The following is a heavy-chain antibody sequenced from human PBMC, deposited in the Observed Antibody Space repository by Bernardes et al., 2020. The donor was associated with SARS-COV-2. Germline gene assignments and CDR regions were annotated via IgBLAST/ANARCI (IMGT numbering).Heavy chain of an antibody. V-gene: IGHV4-34*01. CDR2: IFHTGST. CDR1: GGSFSNYY. D-gene: IGHD3-16*01. J-gene: IGHJ4*02. Sequence: ETLSLTCAVYGGSFSNYYWSWIRQSPGKGLEWIGEIFHTGSTIYNPSLKSRVTISVDTSKDQFSLNLRSVTAADTAVYYCAGGRDYRWGADLEWGQGTLVTVSS. CDR3: AGGRDYRWGADLE.